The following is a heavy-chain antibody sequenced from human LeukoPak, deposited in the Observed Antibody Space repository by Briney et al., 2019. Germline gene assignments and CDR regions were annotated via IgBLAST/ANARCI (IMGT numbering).Heavy chain of an antibody. J-gene: IGHJ5*02. V-gene: IGHV1-2*02. D-gene: IGHD3-22*01. CDR1: GYTFTGYY. Sequence: ASVKVSCKASGYTFTGYYMHWVRQAPGQGLEWMGWINPNSGGTNYAQKFQGRVTMTRDTSISTAYMELSRLRSDDTAVYYCARDYYDSSGYNWFDPWGRGTLVTVSS. CDR3: ARDYYDSSGYNWFDP. CDR2: INPNSGGT.